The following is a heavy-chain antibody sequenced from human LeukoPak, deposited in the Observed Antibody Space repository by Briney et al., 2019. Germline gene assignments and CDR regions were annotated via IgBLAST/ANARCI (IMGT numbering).Heavy chain of an antibody. CDR3: ARIVVVPAAMSSGYNWFDP. Sequence: SETLSLTCTVSGGSISSYYWSWIRQPPGKGLEWIGYIYYSRSTNYNPSLKSRVTISVDTSKNQFSLKLSSVTAADTAVYYCARIVVVPAAMSSGYNWFDPWGQGTLVTVSS. CDR1: GGSISSYY. D-gene: IGHD2-2*01. CDR2: IYYSRST. J-gene: IGHJ5*02. V-gene: IGHV4-59*08.